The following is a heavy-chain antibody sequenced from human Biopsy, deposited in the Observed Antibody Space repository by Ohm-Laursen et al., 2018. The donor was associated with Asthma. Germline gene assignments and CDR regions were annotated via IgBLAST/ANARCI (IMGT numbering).Heavy chain of an antibody. CDR1: GGSVSSGSYY. CDR2: ISYSGST. Sequence: TLSLTCTVSGGSVSSGSYYWSWIRQPPGKGLAWGSFISYSGSTDYNPSLKSRLTISMDTSKNQFPLKLSSVTAADTAVYYCARVPTTLRYFDLWGRGTLVTVSS. J-gene: IGHJ2*01. CDR3: ARVPTTLRYFDL. D-gene: IGHD2-15*01. V-gene: IGHV4-61*01.